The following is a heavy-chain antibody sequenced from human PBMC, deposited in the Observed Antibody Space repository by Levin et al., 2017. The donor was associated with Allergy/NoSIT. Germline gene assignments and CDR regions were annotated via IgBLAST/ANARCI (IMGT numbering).Heavy chain of an antibody. CDR3: TRVYRGFSYASDF. CDR2: IRSKAYGGTT. Sequence: GESLKISCTTSGFIFDGYVMSWFRQAPGKGLEWVGFIRSKAYGGTTEHAASVKGRFTVSRDDSTSTAYLQLNSLQTEDTAVYYCTRVYRGFSYASDFWGQGTLVTVSS. V-gene: IGHV3-49*03. CDR1: GFIFDGYV. J-gene: IGHJ4*02. D-gene: IGHD5-18*01.